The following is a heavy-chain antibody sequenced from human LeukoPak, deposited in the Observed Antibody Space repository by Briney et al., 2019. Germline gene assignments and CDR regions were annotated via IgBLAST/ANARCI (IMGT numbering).Heavy chain of an antibody. V-gene: IGHV4-39*01. J-gene: IGHJ4*02. Sequence: SETLSLTCTVSGGSISSSSYYWGWIRQPPGKGLEWIGSISYRGTTFYNPSLKSRVTISVDTSKNQFFLKVSSVTAADTAVYYCARGPHPGGAGYNLIDHWGQGTLVTVSA. D-gene: IGHD5-24*01. CDR3: ARGPHPGGAGYNLIDH. CDR2: ISYRGTT. CDR1: GGSISSSSYY.